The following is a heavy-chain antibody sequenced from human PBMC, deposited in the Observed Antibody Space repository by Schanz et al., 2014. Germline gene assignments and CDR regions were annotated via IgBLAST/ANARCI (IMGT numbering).Heavy chain of an antibody. J-gene: IGHJ3*02. CDR3: AREGAI. CDR2: IKPDGSEK. CDR1: GFTFSVYW. Sequence: EVELVESGGGLVKPGGSLRLSCAASGFTFSVYWMHWVRQPPGEGLEWVAKIKPDGSEKLYVDSVRGRFAVSRDNVKNSLHLQMNSLRAEDTAVYYCAREGAIWGQGTMVTVSS. V-gene: IGHV3-7*01. D-gene: IGHD3-16*01.